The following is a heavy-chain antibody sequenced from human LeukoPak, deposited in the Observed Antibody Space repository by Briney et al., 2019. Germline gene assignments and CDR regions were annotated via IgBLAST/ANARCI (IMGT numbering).Heavy chain of an antibody. CDR3: ARAPLPQAPPEYGWFDP. V-gene: IGHV4-61*01. CDR2: NYYSGST. Sequence: SETLSLTCTVSGGSVSSGSYYWSWIRQPPGEGLEWIGYNYYSGSTNYNPSLKSRVTISVDTSKNQFSLKLSSVTAADTVVYYCARAPLPQAPPEYGWFDPWGQGNLVTVSS. CDR1: GGSVSSGSYY. J-gene: IGHJ5*02. D-gene: IGHD1-14*01.